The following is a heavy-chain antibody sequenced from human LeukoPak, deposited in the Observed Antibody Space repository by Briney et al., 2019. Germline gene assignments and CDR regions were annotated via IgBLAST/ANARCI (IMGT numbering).Heavy chain of an antibody. J-gene: IGHJ6*02. V-gene: IGHV3-66*01. CDR2: IYSGGST. Sequence: SGGSLRLSCAASGFTVSSNYMSWVRQAPGKGLEWVSVIYSGGSTYYADSVKGRFTISRDNSKNTLYLQMNSLRAEDTAVYYCARDRRFLEWSQDYYYYGMDVWGQGTTVTVSS. CDR3: ARDRRFLEWSQDYYYYGMDV. D-gene: IGHD3-3*01. CDR1: GFTVSSNY.